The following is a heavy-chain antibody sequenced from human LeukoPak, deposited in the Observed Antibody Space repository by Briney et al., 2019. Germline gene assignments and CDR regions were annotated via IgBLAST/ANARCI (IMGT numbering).Heavy chain of an antibody. V-gene: IGHV3-7*01. CDR2: IKHDGSEK. J-gene: IGHJ4*02. D-gene: IGHD6-19*01. CDR1: GFTSSSYW. CDR3: ARDRGSSGWYEFDY. Sequence: PGGSLRLSCAASGFTSSSYWMSWVRQAPGKGLEWVANIKHDGSEKYYVDSAKGRFTISRDNAKNSLYLQMNSLRAEDTAVYYCARDRGSSGWYEFDYWGQGTLVTVSS.